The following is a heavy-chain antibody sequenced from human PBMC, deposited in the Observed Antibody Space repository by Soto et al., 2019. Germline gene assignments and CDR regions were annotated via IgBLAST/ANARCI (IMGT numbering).Heavy chain of an antibody. V-gene: IGHV5-10-1*01. D-gene: IGHD6-19*01. J-gene: IGHJ6*02. CDR3: ARRRPDRIAVAGTRDYYYYGMDV. CDR2: IDPSDSYT. CDR1: GYSFTSYW. Sequence: PGESLKISCKGSGYSFTSYWIGWVRQMTGKGLEWMGRIDPSDSYTNYSPSFQGHVTISADKSISTAYLQWSSLKASDTAMYYCARRRPDRIAVAGTRDYYYYGMDVWGQGTTVTVSS.